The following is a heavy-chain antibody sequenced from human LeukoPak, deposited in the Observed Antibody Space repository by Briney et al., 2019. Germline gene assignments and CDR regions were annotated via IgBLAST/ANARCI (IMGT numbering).Heavy chain of an antibody. CDR2: ISGSGGST. CDR1: GFTFSSYA. CDR3: AKDFEVVSGVYYYDSSGYYFDY. D-gene: IGHD3-22*01. Sequence: GESLRLSCAASGFTFSSYAMSWVRQAPGKGLEWVSAISGSGGSTYYADSVKGRFTISRDNSKNTLYLQMNSLRAEDTAVYYCAKDFEVVSGVYYYDSSGYYFDYWGQGTLVTVSS. J-gene: IGHJ4*02. V-gene: IGHV3-23*01.